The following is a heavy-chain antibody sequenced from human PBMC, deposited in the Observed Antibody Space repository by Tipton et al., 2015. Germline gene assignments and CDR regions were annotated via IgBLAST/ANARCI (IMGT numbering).Heavy chain of an antibody. CDR1: GVSNSSGANY. Sequence: TLSLTCTVSGVSNSSGANYWNWIRQLPGKGLEWVGHIYDSGRTYYNPSLKSRTTISVDTSKNQFSLHLGSVTAADTAMYYCARDRYYHSRGMDYWYFDLWGRGTLVTVSS. D-gene: IGHD3-22*01. V-gene: IGHV4-31*03. J-gene: IGHJ2*01. CDR3: ARDRYYHSRGMDYWYFDL. CDR2: IYDSGRT.